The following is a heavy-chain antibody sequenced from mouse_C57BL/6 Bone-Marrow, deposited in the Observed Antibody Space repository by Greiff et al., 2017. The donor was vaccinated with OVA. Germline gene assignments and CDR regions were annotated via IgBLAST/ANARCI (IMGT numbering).Heavy chain of an antibody. J-gene: IGHJ1*03. V-gene: IGHV14-3*01. CDR3: ARKTTVVAKDWYFDV. Sequence: EVKLVESVAELVRPGASVKLSCTASGFNIKNTYMHWVKQRPEQGLEWIGRIDPANGNTKYAPKFQGKATITADTSSNTAYLQLSSLTSEYTAIYYCARKTTVVAKDWYFDVWGTGTTVSVSS. CDR1: GFNIKNTY. D-gene: IGHD1-1*01. CDR2: IDPANGNT.